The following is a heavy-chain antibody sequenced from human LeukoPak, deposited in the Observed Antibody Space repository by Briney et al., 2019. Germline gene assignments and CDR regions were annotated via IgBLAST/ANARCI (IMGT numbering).Heavy chain of an antibody. CDR3: VNGYTYGQY. D-gene: IGHD5-18*01. V-gene: IGHV3-23*01. CDR2: ISGDAVTS. CDR1: GFTFKNYA. Sequence: GGSLRLSCAASGFTFKNYAMNWVRRSPGQGLEWVSTISGDAVTSWYTDSVKGRFTISRDNAKNTLYLKMNSLRAEDTAVYFCVNGYTYGQYWGQGTLVTVSS. J-gene: IGHJ4*02.